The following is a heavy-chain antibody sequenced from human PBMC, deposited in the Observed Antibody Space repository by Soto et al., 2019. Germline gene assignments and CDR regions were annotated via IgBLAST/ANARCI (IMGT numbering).Heavy chain of an antibody. D-gene: IGHD6-13*01. CDR1: GFTFRNYG. CDR3: AKENQHLVHDY. CDR2: ISHDGSDK. J-gene: IGHJ4*02. V-gene: IGHV3-30*18. Sequence: QVQLVESGGGVVRPGRSLRLTCAASGFTFRNYGMHCVRQAPGKGLEWVAVISHDGSDKDYADSMKGRFIISRDNSENTLFLNMNSLKPEDTAVYYCAKENQHLVHDYWGQGTLVTVSS.